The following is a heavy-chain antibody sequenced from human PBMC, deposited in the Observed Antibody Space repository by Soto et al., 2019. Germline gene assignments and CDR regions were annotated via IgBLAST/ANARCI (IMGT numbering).Heavy chain of an antibody. CDR3: ARDMRRLRGTLTNSDY. J-gene: IGHJ4*02. D-gene: IGHD3-9*01. V-gene: IGHV1-2*02. CDR2: INPNSGGT. Sequence: SLKVSCKASGYTFTGYYMHWVRQAPGQGLEWMGWINPNSGGTNYAQKFQGRVTMTRDTSISTAYIELSRLGSDDTAVYYCARDMRRLRGTLTNSDYWGQGTLVTVYS. CDR1: GYTFTGYY.